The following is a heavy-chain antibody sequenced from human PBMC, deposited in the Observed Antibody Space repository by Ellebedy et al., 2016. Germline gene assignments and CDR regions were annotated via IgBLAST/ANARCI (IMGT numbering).Heavy chain of an antibody. Sequence: SETLSLTXTVSGGSISSSSYYWGWIRQPPGKGLEWIGSIYYSGSTYYNPSLKSRVTISVDTSKNQFSLKLSSVTAADTAVYYCARDSYITMIVVVGAFDIWGQGTMVTVSS. CDR3: ARDSYITMIVVVGAFDI. CDR2: IYYSGST. J-gene: IGHJ3*02. CDR1: GGSISSSSYY. V-gene: IGHV4-39*07. D-gene: IGHD3-22*01.